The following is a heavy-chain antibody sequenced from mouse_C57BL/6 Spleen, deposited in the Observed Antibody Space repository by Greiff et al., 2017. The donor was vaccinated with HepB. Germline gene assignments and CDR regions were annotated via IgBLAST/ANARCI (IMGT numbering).Heavy chain of an antibody. CDR2: ISYDGSN. J-gene: IGHJ3*01. CDR3: ASGGYYGLFAY. Sequence: DVHLVESGPGLVKPSQSLSLTCSVTGYSITSGYYWNWIGQFPGNKLEWMGYISYDGSNNYNPSLKNRISITRDTSKNQFFLKLNSVTTEDTATYYCASGGYYGLFAYWGQGTLVTVSA. CDR1: GYSITSGYY. V-gene: IGHV3-6*01. D-gene: IGHD1-2*01.